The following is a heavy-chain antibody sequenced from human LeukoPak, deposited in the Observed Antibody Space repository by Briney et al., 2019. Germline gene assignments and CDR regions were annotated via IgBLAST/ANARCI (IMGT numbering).Heavy chain of an antibody. CDR2: ISSSSSYI. CDR1: GSTFSSYS. Sequence: PGGSLRLSCAASGSTFSSYSMNWVRQAPGKGLEWVSSISSSSSYIYYADSVKGRFTISRDNAKNSLYLQMNSLRAEDTAVYYCARASRDYDSSGYGFWGQGTLVTVSS. D-gene: IGHD3-22*01. CDR3: ARASRDYDSSGYGF. V-gene: IGHV3-21*01. J-gene: IGHJ4*02.